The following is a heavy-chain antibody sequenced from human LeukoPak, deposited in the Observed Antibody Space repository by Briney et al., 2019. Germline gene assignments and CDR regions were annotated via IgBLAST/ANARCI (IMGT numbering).Heavy chain of an antibody. J-gene: IGHJ4*02. D-gene: IGHD3-3*01. Sequence: ASVKVSCKASGYTFTSYDINWVRQATGQGLEWMGWISAYNGNTNYAQKLQGRVTMTTDTSTSTAYMELRSLRSDDTAVYYCAREKTIFGVVTTFDYWGQGTLVTVSS. V-gene: IGHV1-18*01. CDR1: GYTFTSYD. CDR3: AREKTIFGVVTTFDY. CDR2: ISAYNGNT.